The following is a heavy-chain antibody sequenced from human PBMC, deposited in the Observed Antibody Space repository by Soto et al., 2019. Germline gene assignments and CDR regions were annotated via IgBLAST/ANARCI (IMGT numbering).Heavy chain of an antibody. D-gene: IGHD6-25*01. CDR3: ARDRRLQSPRLYYYYGMDV. Sequence: QVQLVQSGAEVKKPGSSVKVSCKASGGTFSSYAISWVRQAPGQGLEWMGGIIPSFGTANYAQKFQGRVTITADESTSTAYMELSSLRSEDTAVYYCARDRRLQSPRLYYYYGMDVWGQGTTVTVSS. V-gene: IGHV1-69*01. J-gene: IGHJ6*02. CDR1: GGTFSSYA. CDR2: IIPSFGTA.